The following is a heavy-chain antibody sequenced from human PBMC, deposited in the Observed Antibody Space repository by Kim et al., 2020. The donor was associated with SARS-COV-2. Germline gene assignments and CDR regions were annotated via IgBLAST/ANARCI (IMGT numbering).Heavy chain of an antibody. CDR3: ARDPYSIGGRINADY. CDR1: GFPFGSYA. CDR2: ISNDGTNK. J-gene: IGHJ4*02. D-gene: IGHD6-6*01. V-gene: IGHV3-30*04. Sequence: GGSLRLSCAASGFPFGSYAMHWVRQAPGKGLECVATISNDGTNKYYGDSVKSRFTISRDNSKNTLSLQMNSLRAEDMGVYYCARDPYSIGGRINADYWGQGTLVTVSS.